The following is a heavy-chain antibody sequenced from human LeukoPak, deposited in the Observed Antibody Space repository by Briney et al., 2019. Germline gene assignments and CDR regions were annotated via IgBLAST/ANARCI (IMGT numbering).Heavy chain of an antibody. J-gene: IGHJ6*02. V-gene: IGHV3-23*01. CDR1: RFSLCSDA. Sequence: VGALRHSCAASRFSLCSDAMSSVREAPREGLEWVSAICGSVGSTYYADSAKGRFTISRDTFKNTLYLQMNSMRAEDTDVYYCAKGLRIAVAKTYYYYYGMDVWGQGTTVTVAS. CDR2: ICGSVGST. CDR3: AKGLRIAVAKTYYYYYGMDV. D-gene: IGHD6-19*01.